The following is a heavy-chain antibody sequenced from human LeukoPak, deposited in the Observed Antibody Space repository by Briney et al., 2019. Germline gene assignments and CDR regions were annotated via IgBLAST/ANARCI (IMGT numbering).Heavy chain of an antibody. D-gene: IGHD6-13*01. V-gene: IGHV3-30*18. CDR3: AKDFSTSWASFDY. CDR2: ISHDGSKK. Sequence: GGSLRLSCAASGFTVSRHGMHWVRQAPGKGLEWMAFISHDGSKKYYADSVKGRFTISRDNSKTTLFLQMDSLRTEDTAVYYCAKDFSTSWASFDYWGQGTLVTVSS. J-gene: IGHJ4*02. CDR1: GFTVSRHG.